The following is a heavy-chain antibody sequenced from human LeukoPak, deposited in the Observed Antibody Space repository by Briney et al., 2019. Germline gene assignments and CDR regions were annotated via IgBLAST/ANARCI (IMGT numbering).Heavy chain of an antibody. CDR2: IYRSGST. V-gene: IGHV4-38-2*01. Sequence: SETLSLTCAVSGYSISSAYSWGWIRQPPGKGLEWIATIYRSGSTYYNPSLQSRVTISVDTSENQFSLNLNSVTAADTAVYYCARGRGGPLAAAGTEVRYYFDSWGQGTLVTVSS. J-gene: IGHJ4*02. D-gene: IGHD6-13*01. CDR1: GYSISSAYS. CDR3: ARGRGGPLAAAGTEVRYYFDS.